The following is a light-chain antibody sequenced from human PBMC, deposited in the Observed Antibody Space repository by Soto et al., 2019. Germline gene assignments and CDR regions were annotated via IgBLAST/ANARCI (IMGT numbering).Light chain of an antibody. CDR1: QGIRSD. CDR3: LQDYSYPRT. CDR2: AAS. Sequence: AIQMTQSPSSLSASVGDRVTITCRASQGIRSDLGWYQQKPGKAPKLLIYAASSLQSGVPSRFTGSGSGTDFTLTISSLQPEDFASYYCLQDYSYPRTFGQGTKLEIK. V-gene: IGKV1-6*01. J-gene: IGKJ2*01.